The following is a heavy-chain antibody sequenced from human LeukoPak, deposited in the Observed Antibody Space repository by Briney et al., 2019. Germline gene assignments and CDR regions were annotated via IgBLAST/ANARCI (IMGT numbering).Heavy chain of an antibody. J-gene: IGHJ4*02. D-gene: IGHD6-6*01. CDR2: IHYSGST. CDR1: GCSISSGGYC. V-gene: IGHV4-31*03. Sequence: SQTLPFTCTVSGCSISSGGYCWSWIRQHPGKGLEWIGYIHYSGSTYYNPSLKSRVTISVDTSKNQFSLKLSSVTAADTAVYYCARGRSSSSSAFDYWGLGTLVTVSS. CDR3: ARGRSSSSSAFDY.